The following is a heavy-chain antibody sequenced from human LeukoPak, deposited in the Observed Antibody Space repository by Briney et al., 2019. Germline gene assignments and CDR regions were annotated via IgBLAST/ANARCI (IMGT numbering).Heavy chain of an antibody. J-gene: IGHJ4*02. CDR2: ISGSTGRT. CDR3: TNGPSKDGYNYSFDY. Sequence: GGSLRLSCAASGFTFSTYAMSWVRQAPGKGLEWVSAISGSTGRTYYADFVKGRFTISRDKSKNTLYLQMNSLRPEDTAVYYCTNGPSKDGYNYSFDYWGQGTLVTVSS. D-gene: IGHD5-24*01. V-gene: IGHV3-23*01. CDR1: GFTFSTYA.